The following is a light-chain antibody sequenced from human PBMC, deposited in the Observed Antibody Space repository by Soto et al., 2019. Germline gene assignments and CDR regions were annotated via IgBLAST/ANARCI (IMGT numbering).Light chain of an antibody. CDR2: GAS. J-gene: IGKJ1*01. CDR3: QQYSSPPRT. V-gene: IGKV3-20*01. Sequence: EIVLTQSPGSLSLSPGERATLSCRASQSVSSYLAWYQQKPGQAPRLLISGASSWATGFPDRFSGSGSGTDFSLTISRLEHEDSAVYYCQQYSSPPRTFGQGTKVEIK. CDR1: QSVSSY.